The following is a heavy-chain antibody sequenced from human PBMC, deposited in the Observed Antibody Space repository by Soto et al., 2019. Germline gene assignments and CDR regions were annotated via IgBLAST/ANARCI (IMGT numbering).Heavy chain of an antibody. J-gene: IGHJ4*02. Sequence: EVQLVESGGGLVQPGGSLRLSCAASGFTFSSYWMHWVRQAPGKGLVWVARSNSDGSSTTYADSVKGRFTISRDNAKNTLYLQMISLRAEDTAVYYCARGPRNTYYYDTSGYFNYWGQGTLVTVSS. CDR2: SNSDGSST. D-gene: IGHD3-22*01. CDR3: ARGPRNTYYYDTSGYFNY. V-gene: IGHV3-74*01. CDR1: GFTFSSYW.